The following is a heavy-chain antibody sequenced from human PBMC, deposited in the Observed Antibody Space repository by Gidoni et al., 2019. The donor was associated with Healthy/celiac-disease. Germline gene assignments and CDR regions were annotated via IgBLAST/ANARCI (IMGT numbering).Heavy chain of an antibody. D-gene: IGHD3-9*01. V-gene: IGHV2-5*02. Sequence: QITLKESCPTLVQPTQTLTLTCPFSGFSLSTSGVGVGWIRQLPGKALEWLALIYWDDDKRYSPSLKSRLTITKDTSKNQVVLTMTNMDPVDTATYYCAHRNRRYFDWVHPWDDAFDIWGQGTMVTVSS. J-gene: IGHJ3*02. CDR1: GFSLSTSGVG. CDR2: IYWDDDK. CDR3: AHRNRRYFDWVHPWDDAFDI.